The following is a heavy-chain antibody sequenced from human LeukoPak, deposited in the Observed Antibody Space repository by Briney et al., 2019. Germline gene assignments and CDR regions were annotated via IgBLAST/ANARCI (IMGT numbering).Heavy chain of an antibody. CDR2: IWYGGNNK. Sequence: GTSLRLSCTASGFTFRNYGMHWVRQAPGKGLEWVAVIWYGGNNKFYADSVKGRFTISRDESKSTVYLEMNSLRAEDTAVYYCARDPYGSGSRPKYFQHWGQGTLVTVSS. CDR3: ARDPYGSGSRPKYFQH. J-gene: IGHJ1*01. CDR1: GFTFRNYG. D-gene: IGHD3-10*01. V-gene: IGHV3-33*08.